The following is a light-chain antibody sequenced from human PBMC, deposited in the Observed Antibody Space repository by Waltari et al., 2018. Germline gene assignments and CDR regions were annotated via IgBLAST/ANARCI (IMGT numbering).Light chain of an antibody. J-gene: IGKJ4*01. V-gene: IGKV1-12*01. CDR2: QAS. CDR1: QAIGIW. CDR3: QQAHTFPLT. Sequence: DTQMTQFPSAVPAFVGDRVTITCRASQAIGIWLAWYQQKPGKAPKLLIYQASTLQSGGPSRFSGSGSGTDFTLTISSLQPEDFATYYCQQAHTFPLTFGGGTKVEIK.